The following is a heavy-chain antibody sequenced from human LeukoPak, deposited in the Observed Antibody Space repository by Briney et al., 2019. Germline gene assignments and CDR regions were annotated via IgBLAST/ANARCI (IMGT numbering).Heavy chain of an antibody. D-gene: IGHD3-16*01. J-gene: IGHJ4*02. Sequence: SETLSLTCAVYGGSFSGYYWSWIRQPPGKGLEWIGEINHSGSTNYNPSLKSRVTISVDTSKNQFSLKLSSVTAADTAVYYCARRGYYEPEDYWGQGTLVTVSS. CDR1: GGSFSGYY. CDR2: INHSGST. V-gene: IGHV4-34*01. CDR3: ARRGYYEPEDY.